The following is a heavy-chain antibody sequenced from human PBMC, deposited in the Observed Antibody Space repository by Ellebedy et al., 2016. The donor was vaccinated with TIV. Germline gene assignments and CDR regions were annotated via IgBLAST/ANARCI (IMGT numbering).Heavy chain of an antibody. CDR3: ARHRLLRRTDALDL. Sequence: GESLKISCRCSGYTFGSYWIGLVRQKPGKGLEWMGIIYPGDSDTRYNPSFQGQVTMSADIRTALLQWSSLQASDTAMYYCARHRLLRRTDALDLWGQGTMVTVSS. CDR1: GYTFGSYW. CDR2: IYPGDSDT. D-gene: IGHD3-10*01. J-gene: IGHJ3*01. V-gene: IGHV5-51*01.